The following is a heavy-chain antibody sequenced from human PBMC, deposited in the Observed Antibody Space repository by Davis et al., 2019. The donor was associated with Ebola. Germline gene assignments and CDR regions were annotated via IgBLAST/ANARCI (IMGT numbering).Heavy chain of an antibody. CDR2: ISAYNGNT. D-gene: IGHD6-19*01. CDR1: GYTFTSYG. Sequence: AASVKVSCKASGYTFTSYGISWVRQAPGQGLEWMGWISAYNGNTNYAQKLQGRVTMTTDTSTSTAYMELRSLRSDDTAVYYCARGVRSGWYSFWFDPWGQGTLVTVSS. CDR3: ARGVRSGWYSFWFDP. V-gene: IGHV1-18*01. J-gene: IGHJ5*02.